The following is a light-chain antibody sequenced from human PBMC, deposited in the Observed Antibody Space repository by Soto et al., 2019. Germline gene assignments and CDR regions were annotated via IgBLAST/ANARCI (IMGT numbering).Light chain of an antibody. CDR3: QQSYNTPRT. CDR2: AAS. Sequence: DIQMTQSPSSLSASVGDRVTITCRASQSISTYLNWYQHKPGKAPKLLIYAASSLQSGVPSRVSGSGSGTDFTLTISSLQPEDFATYYCQQSYNTPRTFGQGTKVEI. J-gene: IGKJ1*01. CDR1: QSISTY. V-gene: IGKV1-39*01.